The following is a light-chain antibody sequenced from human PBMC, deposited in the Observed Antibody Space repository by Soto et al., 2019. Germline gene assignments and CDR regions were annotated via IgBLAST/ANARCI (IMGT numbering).Light chain of an antibody. V-gene: IGKV1-33*01. CDR2: GES. Sequence: DIQMTQSPSSLSASVGARVSITCQASQDIRTSLSWFQQKPGRAPKLLIYGESNLETGVPSRFRGSGSGTDFTFTISSLQPEDIATYYCQHYDNLPPFTFGPGTKVDIK. J-gene: IGKJ3*01. CDR1: QDIRTS. CDR3: QHYDNLPPFT.